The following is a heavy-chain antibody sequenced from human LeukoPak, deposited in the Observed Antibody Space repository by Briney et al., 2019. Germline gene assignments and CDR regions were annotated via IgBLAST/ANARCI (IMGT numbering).Heavy chain of an antibody. CDR3: ARSILVVPAASHYNYGVDV. CDR1: GYTFAKYA. CDR2: INAGNGDT. D-gene: IGHD2-2*01. J-gene: IGHJ6*02. V-gene: IGHV1-3*01. Sequence: GASVKVSCKASGYTFAKYAVHWVRQAPGQRLEWMGWINAGNGDTRYSQKFQGGVTITRDTSAGTAYMELSSLRSEDTAVYYCARSILVVPAASHYNYGVDVWGQGTTVTVSS.